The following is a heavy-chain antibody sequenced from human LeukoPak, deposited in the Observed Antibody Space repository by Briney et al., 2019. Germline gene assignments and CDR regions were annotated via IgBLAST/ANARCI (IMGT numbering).Heavy chain of an antibody. V-gene: IGHV4-34*01. J-gene: IGHJ6*03. D-gene: IGHD6-13*01. CDR1: GGSFSGYY. CDR2: INHSGRT. CDR3: ARGEYSSRNYYYYMDV. Sequence: SETLSLTCAVYGGSFSGYYWSWIRQPPGKGLEWIGEINHSGRTNYNPSLKSRVTISVDTSKNQFSLQLNSVTPEDTAVYYCARGEYSSRNYYYYMDVWGKGTTVTVSS.